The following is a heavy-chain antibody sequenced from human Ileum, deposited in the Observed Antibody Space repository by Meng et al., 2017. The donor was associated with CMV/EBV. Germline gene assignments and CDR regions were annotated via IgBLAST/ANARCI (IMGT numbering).Heavy chain of an antibody. CDR3: ARDRSDPGQEGFSY. J-gene: IGHJ4*02. Sequence: QVQLVQSGPEVKKPGASVKISCRTSGYNFNNYAITWVRQAPGQGLEWMGWVSGYNGDTHYAQKIQGRATLTADTSTTTAYLELRGLRSDDAAVYYCARDRSDPGQEGFSYWGQGTLVTVSS. V-gene: IGHV1-18*01. CDR1: GYNFNNYA. CDR2: VSGYNGDT.